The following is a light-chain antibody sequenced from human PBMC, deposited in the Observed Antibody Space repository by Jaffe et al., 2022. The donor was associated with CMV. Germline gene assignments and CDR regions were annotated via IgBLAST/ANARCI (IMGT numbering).Light chain of an antibody. V-gene: IGLV3-10*01. J-gene: IGLJ3*02. Sequence: SFELTQPSSVSVSPGQAARITCSGDALPEKFACWFQQKSGQAPVLVIYEDNKRPSGIPERFSGSRSGTMATLTVSGAQVEDEADYYCYSTDTSGNQRVFGGGTKLTVL. CDR1: ALPEKF. CDR2: EDN. CDR3: YSTDTSGNQRV.